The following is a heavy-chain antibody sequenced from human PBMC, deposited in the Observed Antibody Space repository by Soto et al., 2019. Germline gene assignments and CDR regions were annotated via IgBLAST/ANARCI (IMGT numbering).Heavy chain of an antibody. CDR3: ARHQRDGSAPRKIDC. CDR2: INPADSDI. Sequence: GESLKISCQGSGYSFTSNWIGWVRQMPGKGLEWMGIINPADSDIKYSPSFQGQVTISADKSIGTAYLQWSSLKASDTAMYYCARHQRDGSAPRKIDCWGQGTLVTVSS. V-gene: IGHV5-51*01. D-gene: IGHD3-22*01. J-gene: IGHJ4*02. CDR1: GYSFTSNW.